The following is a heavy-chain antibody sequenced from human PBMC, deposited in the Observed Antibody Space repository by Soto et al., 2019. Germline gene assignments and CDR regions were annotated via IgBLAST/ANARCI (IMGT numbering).Heavy chain of an antibody. CDR1: GFTFSSYS. CDR3: TGYCSSTSCHPLY. D-gene: IGHD2-2*01. V-gene: IGHV3-48*01. CDR2: ISSSSSSI. J-gene: IGHJ4*02. Sequence: EVQLVESGGGLVQPGGSLRLSCAASGFTFSSYSMNWVRQAPGKGLEWVSYISSSSSSIYYADSVKGRFTISRDNAKKSLYLQMNSLGAEDTAVYYCTGYCSSTSCHPLYWGQGTLVTVSS.